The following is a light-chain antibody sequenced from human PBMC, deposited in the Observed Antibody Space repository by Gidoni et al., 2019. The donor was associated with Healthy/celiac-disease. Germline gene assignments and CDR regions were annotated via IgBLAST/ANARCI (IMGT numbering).Light chain of an antibody. CDR3: QQYNSYACT. V-gene: IGKV1-5*03. CDR1: QSISSW. J-gene: IGKJ2*02. Sequence: DIQMTPSPSTLSASVGDRVTITCRASQSISSWLAWYQQKPGKAHELLIYKASSLESGVPSRFSGSGSGTEFTLTISSLQPDDFATYYCQQYNSYACTFGQGTKLEIK. CDR2: KAS.